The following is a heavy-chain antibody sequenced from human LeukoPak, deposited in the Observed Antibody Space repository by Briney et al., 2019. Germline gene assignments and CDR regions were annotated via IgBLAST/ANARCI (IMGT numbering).Heavy chain of an antibody. J-gene: IGHJ6*03. CDR2: IIPIFGTA. CDR1: GYTFTGYY. D-gene: IGHD5-12*01. CDR3: ARVLLWLRSPRPDYYYYMDV. V-gene: IGHV1-69*05. Sequence: SVKVSCKASGYTFTGYYMHWVRQAPGQGLEWMGGIIPIFGTANYAQKFQGRVTITTDESTSTAYMELSSLRSEDTAVYYCARVLLWLRSPRPDYYYYMDVWGKGTTVTVSS.